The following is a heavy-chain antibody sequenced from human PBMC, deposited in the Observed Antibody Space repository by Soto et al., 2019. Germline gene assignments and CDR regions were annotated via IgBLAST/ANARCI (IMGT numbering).Heavy chain of an antibody. V-gene: IGHV3-23*01. Sequence: EVQLLESGGGLVQPGGSLRLSCAASGFTFSSYAMSWVRQAPGKGLEWVSAISGSGGSTYYAESVKGRFTISRDNSNNTLYLQMNSLRAEDTAVYYCAKGSGSYRGYFDYWGQGTLVTVSS. J-gene: IGHJ4*02. CDR3: AKGSGSYRGYFDY. CDR2: ISGSGGST. CDR1: GFTFSSYA. D-gene: IGHD1-26*01.